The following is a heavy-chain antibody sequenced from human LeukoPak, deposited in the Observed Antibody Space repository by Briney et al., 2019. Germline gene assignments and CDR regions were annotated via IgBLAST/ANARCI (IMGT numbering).Heavy chain of an antibody. Sequence: SETLSLTCTVSGGSISSSNYYWGWIRQPRGKGLEWIGSIYYSGSTYYNPSLKSRVTISVDTSKNQFSLKPSSVTAADTAVYYCARVGYSYPYYFDYWGQGTLVTVSS. J-gene: IGHJ4*02. CDR2: IYYSGST. D-gene: IGHD5-18*01. CDR1: GGSISSSNYY. CDR3: ARVGYSYPYYFDY. V-gene: IGHV4-39*01.